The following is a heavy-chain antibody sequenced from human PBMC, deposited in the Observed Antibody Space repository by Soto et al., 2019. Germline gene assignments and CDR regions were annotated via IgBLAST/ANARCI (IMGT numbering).Heavy chain of an antibody. J-gene: IGHJ4*02. D-gene: IGHD3-3*01. CDR3: ASSPITIFGVVTYFDY. CDR1: GGSISSYY. CDR2: IYYSGST. Sequence: SETLSLTCTVSGGSISSYYWSWIRQPPGKGLEWIGYIYYSGSTNYNPSLKSRVTISVDTSKNQFSLKLSSVTAADTAVYYCASSPITIFGVVTYFDYWGQGTLVTV. V-gene: IGHV4-59*01.